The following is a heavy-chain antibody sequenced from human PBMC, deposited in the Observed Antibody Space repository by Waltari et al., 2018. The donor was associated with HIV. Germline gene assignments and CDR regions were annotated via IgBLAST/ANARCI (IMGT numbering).Heavy chain of an antibody. CDR2: INHSGST. Sequence: QVQLQQWGAGLLKPSETLSLTCTVYGGSFSGYYWSWIRQPPGKGLEWIGQINHSGSTNYNPSLKSRVTISVDTSKNQFSLKLSSVTAADTAVYYCASYGDQYYFDYWGQGTLVTVSS. D-gene: IGHD4-17*01. CDR3: ASYGDQYYFDY. V-gene: IGHV4-34*01. CDR1: GGSFSGYY. J-gene: IGHJ4*02.